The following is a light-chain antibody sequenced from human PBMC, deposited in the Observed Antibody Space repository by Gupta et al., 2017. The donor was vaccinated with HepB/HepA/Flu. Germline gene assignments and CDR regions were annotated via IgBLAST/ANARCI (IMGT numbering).Light chain of an antibody. V-gene: IGKV1-33*01. CDR1: RDIGYY. Sequence: DIQMTQSPSSLSASVGDRVTCTCQASRDIGYYLNWYQQKPGKAPKLLIFDASKVETGVPSRFSGSRSGTDFTFTISSLQTENFATYYCHSDTLLRSFGGGTKVEFK. CDR2: DAS. CDR3: HSDTLLRS. J-gene: IGKJ4*01.